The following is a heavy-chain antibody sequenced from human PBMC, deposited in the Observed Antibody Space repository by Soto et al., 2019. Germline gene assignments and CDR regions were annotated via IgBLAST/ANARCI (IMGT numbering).Heavy chain of an antibody. D-gene: IGHD5-18*01. CDR1: GYRFTGCY. V-gene: IGHV1-2*02. CDR3: ARDSSEWLQQYYFDY. J-gene: IGHJ4*02. CDR2: INPNSGGT. Sequence: GAPAKASCKACGYRFTGCYMRWARQAPGQGLEWMGWINPNSGGTNYAQKFQGRVTMTRDTSISTAYMELSRLRSDDTAVYYCARDSSEWLQQYYFDYWGQGTLVTVSS.